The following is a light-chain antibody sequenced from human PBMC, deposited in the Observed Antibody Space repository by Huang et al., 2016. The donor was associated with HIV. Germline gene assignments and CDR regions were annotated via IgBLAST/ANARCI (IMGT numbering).Light chain of an antibody. V-gene: IGKV3-11*01. Sequence: EIVLTQSPATLSLSPGERATLSCRARQSVSSYLAWYQQKPGQAPRLLIYDASNRATGIPARFSGSGSGTDFTLTSSSLEPEDFAVYYCQQRITWPPYTFGQGTKLEIK. J-gene: IGKJ2*01. CDR2: DAS. CDR1: QSVSSY. CDR3: QQRITWPPYT.